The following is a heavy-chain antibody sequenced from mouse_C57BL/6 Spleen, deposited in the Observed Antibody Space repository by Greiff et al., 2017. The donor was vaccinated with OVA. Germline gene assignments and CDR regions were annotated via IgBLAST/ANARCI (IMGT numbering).Heavy chain of an antibody. V-gene: IGHV1-42*01. CDR2: INPSTGGT. Sequence: VQLQQSGPELVKPGASVKISCKASGYSFTGYYMNWVKQSPEKSLEWIGEINPSTGGTTYNQKFKAKATLTVDKSSSTAYMQLKSLTSEDSAVYYCAREGLRRGGFAYWGQGTLVTVSA. D-gene: IGHD2-2*01. CDR1: GYSFTGYY. J-gene: IGHJ3*01. CDR3: AREGLRRGGFAY.